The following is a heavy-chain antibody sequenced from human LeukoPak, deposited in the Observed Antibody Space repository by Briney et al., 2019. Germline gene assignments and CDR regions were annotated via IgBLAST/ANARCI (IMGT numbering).Heavy chain of an antibody. CDR2: ISSNGGST. CDR1: GFTFSSYA. J-gene: IGHJ5*02. Sequence: GGSLRLSCSASGFTFSSYAMHWVRQAPGKGLEYVSAISSNGGSTYYADSVKGRFTISRDNSKNTLYLQMSSLRAEDTAVYYCAKDRKYQLPGRGNWFDPWGQGTLVTVSS. CDR3: AKDRKYQLPGRGNWFDP. V-gene: IGHV3-64D*06. D-gene: IGHD2-2*01.